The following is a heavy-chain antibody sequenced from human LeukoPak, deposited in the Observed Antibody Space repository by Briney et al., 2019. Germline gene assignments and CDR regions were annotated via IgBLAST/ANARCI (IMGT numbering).Heavy chain of an antibody. J-gene: IGHJ6*03. CDR2: IRYDGSNK. CDR3: ARDKVSGRYFDWLYYYYYMDV. D-gene: IGHD3-9*01. V-gene: IGHV3-30*02. CDR1: GFTFSSYG. Sequence: TGGSLRLSCAASGFTFSSYGMHWVRQAPGKGLEWVAFIRYDGSNKYYADSVKGRFTISRDNSKNTLYLQMNSLRAEDTAVYYCARDKVSGRYFDWLYYYYYMDVWGKGTTVTVSS.